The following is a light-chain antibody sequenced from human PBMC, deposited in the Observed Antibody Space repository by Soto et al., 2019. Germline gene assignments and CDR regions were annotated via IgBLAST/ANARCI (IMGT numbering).Light chain of an antibody. V-gene: IGLV1-40*01. CDR2: GNS. CDR1: SSNIGAGYD. J-gene: IGLJ2*01. Sequence: QSVLTQPPSVSGARGQRVTISCTGSSSNIGAGYDVHWYQQLPGTVPKVLIYGNSNRPSGVPDRFSGSKSGTSASLAITGLQAEDEADYYCQSYDSSLSAVVFGGGTKLTVL. CDR3: QSYDSSLSAVV.